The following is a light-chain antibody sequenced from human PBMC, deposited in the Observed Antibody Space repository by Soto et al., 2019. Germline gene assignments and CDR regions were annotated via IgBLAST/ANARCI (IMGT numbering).Light chain of an antibody. CDR1: QNIGTY. V-gene: IGKV3-11*01. CDR3: QQRRNWPVT. Sequence: EIVLTQSPATLSLSPGGGATLSCRASQNIGTYLAWYQQKGGQAPRLVIVDASSRASGVPARFSGSGSGTDFTLTISSLEPEDFAIYYCQQRRNWPVTFGGGTKVEI. J-gene: IGKJ4*01. CDR2: DAS.